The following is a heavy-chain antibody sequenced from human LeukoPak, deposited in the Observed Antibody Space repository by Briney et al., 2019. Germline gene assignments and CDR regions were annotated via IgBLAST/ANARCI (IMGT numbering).Heavy chain of an antibody. J-gene: IGHJ4*02. D-gene: IGHD3-22*01. CDR1: GFTFSSYA. CDR3: ARDNYYDSSGYYVS. CDR2: ISYDGSNK. Sequence: PGGSLRLACAASGFTFSSYAMHWVRQAPGKGLEWVAVISYDGSNKYYADSVKGRFTISRDNSKNTLYLQMNSLRAEDTAVYYCARDNYYDSSGYYVSWGQGTLVTVSS. V-gene: IGHV3-30-3*01.